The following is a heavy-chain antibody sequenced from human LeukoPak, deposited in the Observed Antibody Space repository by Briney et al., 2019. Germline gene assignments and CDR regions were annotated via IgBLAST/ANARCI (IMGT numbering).Heavy chain of an antibody. CDR3: TKDPNGDYIGAFDP. CDR2: ITGGHYAT. V-gene: IGHV3-23*01. J-gene: IGHJ5*02. Sequence: PGGSLRLSCAASGFSFSSFAMTWVRQAPGKGLEWVSSITGGHYATYNTDSVKGRFTISRDNAKNTLYLQMNSLRADDTATYYCTKDPNGDYIGAFDPWGQGTLVTVSS. CDR1: GFSFSSFA. D-gene: IGHD4-17*01.